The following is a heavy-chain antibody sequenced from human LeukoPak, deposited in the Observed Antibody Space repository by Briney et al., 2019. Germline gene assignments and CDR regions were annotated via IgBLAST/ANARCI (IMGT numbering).Heavy chain of an antibody. CDR3: ARLGYCSGGSCYFLPYYYYMDV. V-gene: IGHV3-48*01. J-gene: IGHJ6*03. D-gene: IGHD2-15*01. CDR1: GFTFSSYS. Sequence: GGSLRLSCAASGFTFSSYSMNWVRKAPGKGLEWVSYISSSSSTIYYADSVKGRFTISRDNAKNSLYLQMNSLRAEDTAVYYCARLGYCSGGSCYFLPYYYYMDVWGKGTTVTVSS. CDR2: ISSSSSTI.